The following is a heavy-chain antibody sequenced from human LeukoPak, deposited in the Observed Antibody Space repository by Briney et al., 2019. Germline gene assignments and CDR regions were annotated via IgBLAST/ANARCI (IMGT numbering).Heavy chain of an antibody. V-gene: IGHV1-18*01. CDR1: GYTFTSYG. Sequence: ASVKVSCKASGYTFTSYGISWVRQAPGQGLEWMGWIGAYNGNTNYAQKLQGRVTMTTDTSTSTAYMELRSLRSDDTAVYYCARDIVNYYDFWSGYSYYFDYWGQGTLVTVSS. CDR3: ARDIVNYYDFWSGYSYYFDY. CDR2: IGAYNGNT. J-gene: IGHJ4*02. D-gene: IGHD3-3*01.